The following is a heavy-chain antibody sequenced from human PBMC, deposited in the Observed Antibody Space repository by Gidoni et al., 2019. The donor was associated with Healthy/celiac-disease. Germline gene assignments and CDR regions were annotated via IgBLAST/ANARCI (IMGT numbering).Heavy chain of an antibody. Sequence: QVQLQESGPGLVKPSETLSLTCTVSGGSISSYYWSWIRQPAGKGLEWIGRIYTSGSTNYNPSLKSRVTMSVDTSKNQFSLKLSSVTAADTAVYYCARGDPAGVMGYYFDYWGQGTLVTVSS. D-gene: IGHD3-16*01. CDR3: ARGDPAGVMGYYFDY. CDR2: IYTSGST. CDR1: GGSISSYY. J-gene: IGHJ4*02. V-gene: IGHV4-4*07.